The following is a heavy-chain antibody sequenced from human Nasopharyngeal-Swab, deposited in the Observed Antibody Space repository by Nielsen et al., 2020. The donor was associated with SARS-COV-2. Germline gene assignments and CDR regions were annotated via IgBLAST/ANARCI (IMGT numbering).Heavy chain of an antibody. J-gene: IGHJ6*02. CDR1: GFSFSNYG. Sequence: GEPLKISCAASGFSFSNYGMSWVRQAPGKGLEWVSSISGSGGGTQYADSVKGRFTISRDNSKNTLLLQMNSLRAEDTAVYYCAFVDTTLLGYYYSGMDVWGQGTTVTVSS. D-gene: IGHD5-18*01. CDR2: ISGSGGGT. V-gene: IGHV3-23*01. CDR3: AFVDTTLLGYYYSGMDV.